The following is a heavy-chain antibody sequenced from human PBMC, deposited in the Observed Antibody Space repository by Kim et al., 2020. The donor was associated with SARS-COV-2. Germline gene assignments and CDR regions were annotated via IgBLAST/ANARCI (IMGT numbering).Heavy chain of an antibody. CDR2: ISSSSSYT. D-gene: IGHD3-16*02. Sequence: GGSLRLSCAASGFTFSDYYMSWIRQAPGKGLEWVSYISSSSSYTNYADSVKGRFTISRDNAKNSLYLQMNSLRAEDTAVYYCARVGYDYVWGSYRDYYYYYGMDVWGQGPTLTVPS. CDR1: GFTFSDYY. J-gene: IGHJ6*02. CDR3: ARVGYDYVWGSYRDYYYYYGMDV. V-gene: IGHV3-11*05.